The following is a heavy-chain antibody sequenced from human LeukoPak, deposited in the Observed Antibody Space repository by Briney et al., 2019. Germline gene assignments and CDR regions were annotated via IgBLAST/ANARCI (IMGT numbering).Heavy chain of an antibody. V-gene: IGHV5-10-1*01. Sequence: GESLKISCKGSGYSFTSYWISWVRQMPGKGLEWMGRIDPSDSYTNYSPSFQGHVTISADKSISTAYLQWSSLKASDTAMYYCASRPIAAAAAGYWGQGTLVTVSS. J-gene: IGHJ4*02. CDR1: GYSFTSYW. D-gene: IGHD6-13*01. CDR3: ASRPIAAAAAGY. CDR2: IDPSDSYT.